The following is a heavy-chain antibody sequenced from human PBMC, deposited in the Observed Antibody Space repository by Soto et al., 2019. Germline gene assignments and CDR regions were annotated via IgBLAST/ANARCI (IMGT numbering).Heavy chain of an antibody. CDR2: ITPFNGNT. J-gene: IGHJ6*02. CDR3: VRENYYYGMDV. V-gene: IGHV1-45*02. Sequence: SVKVSCKASGYTFTYRYLHWVRQAPGQALEWMGWITPFNGNTNYAQKFQDRVTITRDRSMSTAYMELNSLRVEDTAMYYCVRENYYYGMDVWGQGTAVTVSS. CDR1: GYTFTYRY.